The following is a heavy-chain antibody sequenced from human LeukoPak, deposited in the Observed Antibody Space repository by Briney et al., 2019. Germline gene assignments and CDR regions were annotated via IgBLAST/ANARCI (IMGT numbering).Heavy chain of an antibody. CDR2: IIPIFGTA. J-gene: IGHJ4*02. Sequence: GSSVKVSCKASGGTFSSYAISWVRQAPGQGLESMGRIIPIFGTANYAQKFQGRVTITADKSTSTAYMELSSLRSEDTAVYYCARAFLGYFDWFFDYWGQGTLVTVSS. D-gene: IGHD3-9*01. CDR3: ARAFLGYFDWFFDY. V-gene: IGHV1-69*06. CDR1: GGTFSSYA.